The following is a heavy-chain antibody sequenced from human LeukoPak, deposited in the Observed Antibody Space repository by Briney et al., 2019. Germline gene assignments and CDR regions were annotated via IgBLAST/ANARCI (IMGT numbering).Heavy chain of an antibody. D-gene: IGHD2-15*01. CDR2: INPNSGDT. Sequence: ASVKVSCKASGYTFTFYYIHWVRQAPGQGLEWMGWINPNSGDTNYAQKFQGRVTVTRDTSISTAYMELSRLRSDDTAVYYCARGGRGDNYWGQGTLVTVSS. CDR1: GYTFTFYY. V-gene: IGHV1-2*02. CDR3: ARGGRGDNY. J-gene: IGHJ4*02.